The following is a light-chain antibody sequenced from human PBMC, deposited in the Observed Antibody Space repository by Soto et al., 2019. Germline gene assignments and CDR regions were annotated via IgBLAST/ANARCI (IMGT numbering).Light chain of an antibody. CDR2: EVS. Sequence: QSALTQPASVSGSPGQSITNSCTGTSSDIGDYTHVSWYQQHPGKAPKLIIYEVSDRPSGVSNRFSGSKSGNTASLTISGLQTEDEADYYCCSYTSISTSAVFGGGTKVTVL. J-gene: IGLJ2*01. V-gene: IGLV2-14*01. CDR3: CSYTSISTSAV. CDR1: SSDIGDYTH.